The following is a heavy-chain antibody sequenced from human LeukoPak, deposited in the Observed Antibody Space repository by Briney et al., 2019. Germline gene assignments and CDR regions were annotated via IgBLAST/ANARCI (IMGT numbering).Heavy chain of an antibody. D-gene: IGHD5-18*01. Sequence: SETLSPTCTVSGGSISSYYWSWIRQPPGKGLEWIGYIYYSGSTNYNPSLKSRVTISVDTSKNQFSLKLSSVTAADTAVYYCARLRIEDGYSYGSTWPWFDPWGQGTLVTVSS. CDR1: GGSISSYY. CDR2: IYYSGST. J-gene: IGHJ5*02. CDR3: ARLRIEDGYSYGSTWPWFDP. V-gene: IGHV4-59*01.